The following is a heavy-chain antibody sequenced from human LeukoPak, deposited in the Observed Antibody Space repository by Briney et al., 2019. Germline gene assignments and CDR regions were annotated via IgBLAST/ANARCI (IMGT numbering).Heavy chain of an antibody. CDR1: GGSISSYY. CDR2: IYYSGST. D-gene: IGHD3-22*01. J-gene: IGHJ4*02. CDR3: ARRTTDSSGYYSVDY. V-gene: IGHV4-59*01. Sequence: ASETLSLTCTVSGGSISSYYWSWIRQPPGKGLEWIGYIYYSGSTNHNPSLKSRVTISVDTSKNQFSLKLSSMTAADTAVYYCARRTTDSSGYYSVDYWGQGTLVTVSS.